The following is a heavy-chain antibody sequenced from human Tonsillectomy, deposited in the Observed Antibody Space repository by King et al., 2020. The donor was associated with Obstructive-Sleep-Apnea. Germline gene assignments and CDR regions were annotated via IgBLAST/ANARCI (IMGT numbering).Heavy chain of an antibody. V-gene: IGHV1-69*10. CDR3: ARAMPDDAFDV. D-gene: IGHD2-2*01. CDR1: GGTFGRCA. Sequence: VQLVQSGAELKKPGSSVKVSCKASGGTFGRCAFSWVRQAPGQGLEWMGGIITIIDVVNYAQRFQGRVTFTADKDTSTAYMELSSLTSEDTAVYFCARAMPDDAFDVWGQGTRVTVSS. J-gene: IGHJ3*01. CDR2: IITIIDVV.